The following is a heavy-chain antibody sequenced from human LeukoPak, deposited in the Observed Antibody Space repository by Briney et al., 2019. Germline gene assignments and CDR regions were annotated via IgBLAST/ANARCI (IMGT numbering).Heavy chain of an antibody. J-gene: IGHJ4*02. CDR3: ARDPYGDYSFDY. D-gene: IGHD4-17*01. CDR2: ISSSSSYI. V-gene: IGHV3-21*01. CDR1: GFTFSSYW. Sequence: GGSLRLSCAASGFTFSSYWMSWVRQAPGKGLEWVSSISSSSSYIYYADSVKGRFTISRDNAKNSLYLQMNSLRAEDTAVYYCARDPYGDYSFDYWGQGTLVTVSS.